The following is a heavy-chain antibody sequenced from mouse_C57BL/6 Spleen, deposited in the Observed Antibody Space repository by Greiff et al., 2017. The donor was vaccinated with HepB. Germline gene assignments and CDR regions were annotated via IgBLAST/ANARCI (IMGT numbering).Heavy chain of an antibody. V-gene: IGHV1-19*01. J-gene: IGHJ4*01. D-gene: IGHD2-4*01. CDR1: GYTFTDYY. CDR3: ARSYYDYARSMDD. Sequence: VQLQQSGPVLVKPGASVKMSCKASGYTFTDYYMNWVKQSHGKSLEWIGVINPYNGGTSYNQKLKGKATLTVDKSSSTAYMERNSLTSEDSAVYYCARSYYDYARSMDDWGQGTSVTVSS. CDR2: INPYNGGT.